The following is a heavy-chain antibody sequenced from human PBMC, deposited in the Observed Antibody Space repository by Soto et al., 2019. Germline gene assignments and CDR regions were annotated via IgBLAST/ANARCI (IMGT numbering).Heavy chain of an antibody. CDR2: TYYRSKWYN. Sequence: SQTLSLTCAISGDSVSSNSAAWNWIRQSPSRGLEWLGRTYYRSKWYNDYAVSVKSRITINPDTSKNQFSLQLNSATPEDTAVYYCARSPRYCSSTSCYTEYYYYGMDVWGQGTTVTVSS. J-gene: IGHJ6*02. V-gene: IGHV6-1*01. CDR3: ARSPRYCSSTSCYTEYYYYGMDV. CDR1: GDSVSSNSAA. D-gene: IGHD2-2*02.